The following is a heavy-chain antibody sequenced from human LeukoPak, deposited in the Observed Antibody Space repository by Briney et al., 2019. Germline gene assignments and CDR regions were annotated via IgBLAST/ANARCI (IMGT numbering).Heavy chain of an antibody. J-gene: IGHJ4*02. CDR1: GGSISSYY. CDR3: AREAHIYCSGGSCFPPPALDDY. V-gene: IGHV4-59*01. Sequence: SETLSLTCTVSGGSISSYYWSWIRQPPGKGLEWIGYIYYSGSTNYNPSLKSRVTISVDTSKNQFSLKLGSVTAADTAVYYCAREAHIYCSGGSCFPPPALDDYWGQGTLVTVSS. CDR2: IYYSGST. D-gene: IGHD2-15*01.